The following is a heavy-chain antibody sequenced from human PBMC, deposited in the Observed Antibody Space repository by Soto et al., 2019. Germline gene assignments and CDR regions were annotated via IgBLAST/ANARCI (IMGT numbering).Heavy chain of an antibody. Sequence: GESLKISCKGSGYSFTSYWIGWVRQMPGKGLEWMGRIDPSDSYTNYSPSFQGHVTISADKSISTAYLQWSSLKASDTAMYYCARRVVVAATQVYYYGMDVWGQGTTVTVSS. J-gene: IGHJ6*02. CDR1: GYSFTSYW. V-gene: IGHV5-10-1*01. D-gene: IGHD2-15*01. CDR3: ARRVVVAATQVYYYGMDV. CDR2: IDPSDSYT.